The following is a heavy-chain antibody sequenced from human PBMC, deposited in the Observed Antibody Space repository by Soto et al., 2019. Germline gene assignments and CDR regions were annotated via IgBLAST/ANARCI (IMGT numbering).Heavy chain of an antibody. V-gene: IGHV6-1*01. Sequence: QTLSLTCAISGDSVSSNSAAWSWIRQSPSRGLEWLGRTFYRSKWYNEYAVSVKSRITIKPDTSKNQFSLQLNSVTPEDTAVYYCATDGGVRRRFAPWGQGTLVTVSS. J-gene: IGHJ5*02. CDR1: GDSVSSNSAA. CDR3: ATDGGVRRRFAP. D-gene: IGHD3-16*01. CDR2: TFYRSKWYN.